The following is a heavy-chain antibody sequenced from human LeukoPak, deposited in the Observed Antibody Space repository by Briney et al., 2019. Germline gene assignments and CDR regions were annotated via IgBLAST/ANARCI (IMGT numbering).Heavy chain of an antibody. V-gene: IGHV3-23*01. CDR3: AKSFGYSSGTHPFNY. Sequence: PGGSLRLSCAASGFTFSSYGMSWVRQAPGKGLEWVSDISGSGGSTYYADSVKGRFTISRGNSKNTLYLQMNSLRAEDTAVYYCAKSFGYSSGTHPFNYWGQGTLVTVSP. J-gene: IGHJ4*02. CDR2: ISGSGGST. CDR1: GFTFSSYG. D-gene: IGHD6-19*01.